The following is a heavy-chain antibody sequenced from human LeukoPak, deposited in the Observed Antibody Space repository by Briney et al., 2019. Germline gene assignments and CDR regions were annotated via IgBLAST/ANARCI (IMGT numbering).Heavy chain of an antibody. Sequence: SETLSLTCTVSGGSISSSSYYWGWIRQPPGKGLEWIGSIYYSGSTYYNPSLKSRVTISVDTSKNQFSLKLSSVTAADTAVYYCARDISGGYNWFDPWGQGTLVTVSS. CDR1: GGSISSSSYY. J-gene: IGHJ5*02. D-gene: IGHD1-20*01. CDR3: ARDISGGYNWFDP. CDR2: IYYSGST. V-gene: IGHV4-39*02.